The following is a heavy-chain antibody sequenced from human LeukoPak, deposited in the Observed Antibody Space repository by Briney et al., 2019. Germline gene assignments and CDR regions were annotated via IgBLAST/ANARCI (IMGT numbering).Heavy chain of an antibody. D-gene: IGHD2-8*02. CDR3: ARAWSPVPEGAATIFDP. J-gene: IGHJ5*02. CDR1: GFTFSSYA. V-gene: IGHV3-23*01. Sequence: GGSLRLSCAASGFTFSSYAMSWVRQAPGKGLEWVSAISGSGGSTYYADSVKGRFTISRDSAKNSLYLQMNSLRAEDTAVYYCARAWSPVPEGAATIFDPWGQGTLVTVSS. CDR2: ISGSGGST.